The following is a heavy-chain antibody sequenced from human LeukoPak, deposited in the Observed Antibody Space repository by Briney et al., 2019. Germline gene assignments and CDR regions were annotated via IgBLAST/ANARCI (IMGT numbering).Heavy chain of an antibody. J-gene: IGHJ5*02. CDR3: ARATYSSGWYP. Sequence: GSLRLSCAASGFTFSSYAMSWIRQPPGKGLEWIGYIYYSGSTNYNPSLKSRVTISVDTSKNQFSLKLSSVTAADTAVYYCARATYSSGWYPWGQGTLVTVSS. V-gene: IGHV4-59*01. CDR1: GFTFSSYA. D-gene: IGHD6-19*01. CDR2: IYYSGST.